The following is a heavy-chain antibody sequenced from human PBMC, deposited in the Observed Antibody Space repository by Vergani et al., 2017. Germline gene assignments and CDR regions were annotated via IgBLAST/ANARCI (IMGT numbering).Heavy chain of an antibody. Sequence: EKQLVQSGSETKKPGESLKISCQAFGYIFSKFWIGWVLQRPGRGLEWMGIIYPGDSDTRYSPSFQGQVTSSADKSISTAYLQWSSLKASDTAMYYCARLRATDGMDVWGQGTTVTVSS. J-gene: IGHJ6*02. CDR2: IYPGDSDT. V-gene: IGHV5-51*01. D-gene: IGHD1-1*01. CDR3: ARLRATDGMDV. CDR1: GYIFSKFW.